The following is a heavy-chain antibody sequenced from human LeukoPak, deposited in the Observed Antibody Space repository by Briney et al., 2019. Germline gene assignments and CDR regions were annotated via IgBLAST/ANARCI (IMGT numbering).Heavy chain of an antibody. V-gene: IGHV4-30-4*08. J-gene: IGHJ6*03. CDR1: GGSISSGDYY. Sequence: SETLSLTCTVSGGSISSGDYYWSWIRQPPGKGLEWIGYIYYSGSTFHYNPSLKSRVTISVDTSKNQFSLKLSSVTAADTAVYYCARGQVGSTPLRFRYYYYMDVWGKGTTVTVSS. CDR2: IYYSGST. D-gene: IGHD2-2*01. CDR3: ARGQVGSTPLRFRYYYYMDV.